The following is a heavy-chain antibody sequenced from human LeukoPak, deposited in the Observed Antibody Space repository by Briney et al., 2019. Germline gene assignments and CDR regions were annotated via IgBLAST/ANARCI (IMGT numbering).Heavy chain of an antibody. CDR1: GGSISSYY. Sequence: SETLSLTCTVSGGSISSYYWSWIRQPPGKGLEWIGYIYYSGSTNYNPSLKSRVTISVDTSKNQFSLKLSSVTAADTAVYYCARVDSSGWPHYFDYWGQGTLVTVSS. D-gene: IGHD6-19*01. J-gene: IGHJ4*02. V-gene: IGHV4-59*01. CDR2: IYYSGST. CDR3: ARVDSSGWPHYFDY.